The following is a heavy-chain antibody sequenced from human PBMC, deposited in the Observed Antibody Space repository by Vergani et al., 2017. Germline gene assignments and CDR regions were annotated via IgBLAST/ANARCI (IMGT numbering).Heavy chain of an antibody. CDR2: IIPIFGTA. CDR1: GGTFSSYA. V-gene: IGHV1-69*01. CDR3: AKDQGWRVYAIGQGAFFDY. Sequence: QVQLVQSGAEVKKPGSSVKVSCKASGGTFSSYAISWVRQAPGQGLEWMGGIIPIFGTANYAQKFQGRVTITADESTSTAYMELSSLRSEDTAVYYCAKDQGWRVYAIGQGAFFDYWGQGTLVTVSS. D-gene: IGHD2-8*01. J-gene: IGHJ4*02.